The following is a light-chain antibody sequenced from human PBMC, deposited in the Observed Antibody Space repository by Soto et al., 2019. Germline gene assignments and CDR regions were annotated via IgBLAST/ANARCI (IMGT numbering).Light chain of an antibody. CDR3: SSYTTSTTSVM. Sequence: QSVLTQPASVSGSPGQAITISCSGTSSDVGAFNYVSWYQQHPGKAPKLMIYDVSNRPSGVSNRFSGSKSGNTASLTISGLRAEDEADYYCSSYTTSTTSVMFGGGTKLTVL. J-gene: IGLJ3*02. CDR2: DVS. CDR1: SSDVGAFNY. V-gene: IGLV2-14*03.